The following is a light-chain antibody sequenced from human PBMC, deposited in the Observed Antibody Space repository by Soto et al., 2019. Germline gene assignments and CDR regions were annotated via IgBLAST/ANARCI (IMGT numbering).Light chain of an antibody. CDR2: DAT. CDR1: QSVNKW. J-gene: IGKJ1*01. Sequence: DIQMTQSPSTLAASIGDRVTITCRASQSVNKWLAWYQQKAGKAPKLLISDATILESGVQSLFHCRESGTAFTLPISSLQPDDFATYSCHQYDSYSPPWTFGQGTRVEI. CDR3: HQYDSYSPPWT. V-gene: IGKV1-5*01.